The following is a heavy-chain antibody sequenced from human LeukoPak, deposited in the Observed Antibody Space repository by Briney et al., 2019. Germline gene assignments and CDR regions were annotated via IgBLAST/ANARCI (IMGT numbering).Heavy chain of an antibody. CDR2: ISWNSGSI. CDR1: GFTFDDYA. Sequence: YPGGSLRLSCAASGFTFDDYAMHWVRQAPGKGLEWVSGISWNSGSIGYADSVKGRFTISRDNSKNTLYLQMNSLRAEDTAVYYCAKVARQPAVAGIWYFDYWGQGTLVTVSS. V-gene: IGHV3-9*01. D-gene: IGHD6-19*01. J-gene: IGHJ4*02. CDR3: AKVARQPAVAGIWYFDY.